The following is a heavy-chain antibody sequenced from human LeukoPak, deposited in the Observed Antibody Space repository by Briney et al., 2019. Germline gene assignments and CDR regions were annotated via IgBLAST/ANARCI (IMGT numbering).Heavy chain of an antibody. J-gene: IGHJ4*02. CDR3: AKESVWGYYFDY. Sequence: GRSLRLSCAASGFTFSSYGMHWVRQAPGKGLEWVAVISYDGSNKYYADSVKGRFTISRDNSKNTLYLQMNSLRAEDTAVYYCAKESVWGYYFDYWGQGTLVTVSS. CDR1: GFTFSSYG. CDR2: ISYDGSNK. D-gene: IGHD3-16*01. V-gene: IGHV3-30*18.